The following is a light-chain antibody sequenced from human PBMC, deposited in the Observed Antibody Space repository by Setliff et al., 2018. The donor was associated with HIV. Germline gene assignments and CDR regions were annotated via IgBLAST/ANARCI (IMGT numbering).Light chain of an antibody. Sequence: QSALAQPASVSGSPGQSITISCTGTSSDVGTYNYVSWYQRHPGKAPKLIIYDVSKRPSGVSNRFSGSKSGNTASLAISGLQAEDEADYYCCSYAGINTYVFGTGTKVTVL. J-gene: IGLJ1*01. CDR3: CSYAGINTYV. V-gene: IGLV2-23*02. CDR1: SSDVGTYNY. CDR2: DVS.